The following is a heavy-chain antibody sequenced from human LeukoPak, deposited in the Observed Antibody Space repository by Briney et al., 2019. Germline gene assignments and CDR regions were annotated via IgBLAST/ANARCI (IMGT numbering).Heavy chain of an antibody. CDR3: AKGYTSSMIVRWFDP. D-gene: IGHD3-22*01. V-gene: IGHV3-33*06. J-gene: IGHJ5*02. Sequence: GGSLRLSCAASGFTFSSYGMHWVRQAPGKGLEWVALIWYDGSNKYYADSVKGRLTISRDNSKNTLYVQMNSLRAEDTAVYYCAKGYTSSMIVRWFDPWGQGTLVTVSS. CDR2: IWYDGSNK. CDR1: GFTFSSYG.